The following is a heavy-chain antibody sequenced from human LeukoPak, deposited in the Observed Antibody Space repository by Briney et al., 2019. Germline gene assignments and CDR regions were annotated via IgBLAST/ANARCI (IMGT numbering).Heavy chain of an antibody. V-gene: IGHV1-24*01. CDR2: FDPEDGET. CDR3: ATYSGSFGTDAFDI. Sequence: GASVKVACKVSGYTLTELSMHWVRQAPGKGLEWMGGFDPEDGETIYAQKFQGRVTMTEDTSTDTAYMELSSLRSEDTAVYYCATYSGSFGTDAFDIWGQGTMVTVSS. CDR1: GYTLTELS. D-gene: IGHD1-26*01. J-gene: IGHJ3*02.